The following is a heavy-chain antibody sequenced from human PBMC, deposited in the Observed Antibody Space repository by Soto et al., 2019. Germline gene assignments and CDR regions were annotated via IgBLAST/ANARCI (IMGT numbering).Heavy chain of an antibody. CDR2: IYHSGST. Sequence: SETLSLTCAVSGYSISSGYYWGWIRQPPGKGLEWIGSIYHSGSTYYNPSLKSRVTISVDTSKNQFSLKLSSVTAADTAVYYCARDLGTADKYYDFWSGYDESYYYYGMDVWGQGTTVTVS. CDR1: GYSISSGYY. D-gene: IGHD3-3*01. J-gene: IGHJ6*02. V-gene: IGHV4-38-2*02. CDR3: ARDLGTADKYYDFWSGYDESYYYYGMDV.